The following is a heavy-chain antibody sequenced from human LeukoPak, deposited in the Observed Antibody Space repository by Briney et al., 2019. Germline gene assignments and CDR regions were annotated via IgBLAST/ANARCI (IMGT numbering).Heavy chain of an antibody. CDR2: IYYSGST. D-gene: IGHD3-10*01. CDR1: GGSISSYY. J-gene: IGHJ4*02. V-gene: IGHV4-59*01. Sequence: KPSETLSLTCTVSGGSISSYYWSWIRQPPGKGLEWIGYIYYSGSTNYNPSLKSRVTISVDTSKNQFSLKLSSVTAADTAVYYCAAITMVRGVIRYWGQGTLVTVSS. CDR3: AAITMVRGVIRY.